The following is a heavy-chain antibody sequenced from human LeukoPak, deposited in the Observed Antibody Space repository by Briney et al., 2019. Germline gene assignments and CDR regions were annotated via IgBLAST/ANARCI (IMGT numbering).Heavy chain of an antibody. CDR1: GGSISDYY. Sequence: SETLSLTCTVSGGSISDYYWNWLRQPPGKGLEWLGYIYYGGTTNYNPSLNSRVTISLDSSKNQFSLKLSSVTAADTAVYYCARGPPRTGRERYFDYWGQGTLVSVSS. CDR2: IYYGGTT. D-gene: IGHD1-1*01. CDR3: ARGPPRTGRERYFDY. J-gene: IGHJ4*02. V-gene: IGHV4-59*01.